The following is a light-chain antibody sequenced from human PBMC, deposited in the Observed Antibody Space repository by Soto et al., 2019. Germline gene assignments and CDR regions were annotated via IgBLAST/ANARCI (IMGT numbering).Light chain of an antibody. J-gene: IGKJ2*01. V-gene: IGKV3-20*01. CDR2: GAS. Sequence: EIVLTQSPGTLSLSPGERATLSCRASQSVSSSYLAWYQQKPGQAPRLLIYGASSRATGIPDRFSGSGSGTDFTLTISRLEPEDFAVYYCQQSYIGPRTFGPGTTVEIK. CDR1: QSVSSSY. CDR3: QQSYIGPRT.